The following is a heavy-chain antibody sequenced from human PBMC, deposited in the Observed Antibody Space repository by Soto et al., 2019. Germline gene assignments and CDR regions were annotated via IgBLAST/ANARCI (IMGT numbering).Heavy chain of an antibody. CDR2: IYYSGST. CDR1: GGSISSYY. Sequence: SETLSLTCTVSGGSISSYYWSWIRQPPGKGLEWIGYIYYSGSTNYNPSLKSRVTISVDTSKNQFSLKLSSVTAADTAVYYCARIHCSGGSCYGEDRGQGTLVTVSS. J-gene: IGHJ4*02. D-gene: IGHD2-15*01. CDR3: ARIHCSGGSCYGED. V-gene: IGHV4-59*08.